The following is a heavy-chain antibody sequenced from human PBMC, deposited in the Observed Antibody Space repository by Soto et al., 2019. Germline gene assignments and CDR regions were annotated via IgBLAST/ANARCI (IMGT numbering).Heavy chain of an antibody. D-gene: IGHD3-3*01. J-gene: IGHJ4*02. CDR2: ISSSGSTI. CDR3: ARAPPPPRYDFWSGYYYPLDY. CDR1: GFTFSDYY. Sequence: PGGSLRLSCAASGFTFSDYYMSWIRQAPGKGLEWVSYISSSGSTIYYADSVKGRFIISRDNAKNSLYLQMNSLRAEDTAVYYCARAPPPPRYDFWSGYYYPLDYWGQGTLVTVSS. V-gene: IGHV3-11*01.